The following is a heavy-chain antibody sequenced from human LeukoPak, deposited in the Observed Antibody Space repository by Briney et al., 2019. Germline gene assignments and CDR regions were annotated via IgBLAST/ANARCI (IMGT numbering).Heavy chain of an antibody. D-gene: IGHD2-15*01. CDR2: FNAGNGNT. CDR3: ARESPCSGDGCHARLDY. CDR1: GYTFTNYA. Sequence: ASVKVSCKASGYTFTNYAMHWVRQSPGQRLEWMGWFNAGNGNTKYSQKFQGRVTITRDTSASTAYMELSSLRSEDTAVYYCARESPCSGDGCHARLDYWGQGTLVTVSS. V-gene: IGHV1-3*01. J-gene: IGHJ4*02.